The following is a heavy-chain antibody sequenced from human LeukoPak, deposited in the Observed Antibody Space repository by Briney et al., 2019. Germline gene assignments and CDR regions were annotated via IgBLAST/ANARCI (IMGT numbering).Heavy chain of an antibody. CDR2: INTNTGNP. CDR3: ARVWRRDGYNPTIDY. D-gene: IGHD5-24*01. CDR1: GYTFTSYA. Sequence: PEASVKVSCKASGYTFTSYAMNWVRQAPGQGLEWMGWINTNTGNPTYAQGFTGRFVFSLDTSVSTAYLQISSLKAEDTAVYYCARVWRRDGYNPTIDYWGQGTLVTVSS. V-gene: IGHV7-4-1*02. J-gene: IGHJ4*02.